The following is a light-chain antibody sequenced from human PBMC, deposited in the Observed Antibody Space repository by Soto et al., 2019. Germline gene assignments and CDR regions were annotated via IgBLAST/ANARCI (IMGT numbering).Light chain of an antibody. J-gene: IGKJ1*01. Sequence: EIVLTQSPSTLSLSPGEGATLSCRASQSISHYLAWYQQKPGQAPRLLIYDASIRATGIPARFSGSGSGTDFTLTISSLEPDDFAVYYCQQRSITWTFGQGTKVDIK. CDR2: DAS. CDR1: QSISHY. CDR3: QQRSITWT. V-gene: IGKV3-11*01.